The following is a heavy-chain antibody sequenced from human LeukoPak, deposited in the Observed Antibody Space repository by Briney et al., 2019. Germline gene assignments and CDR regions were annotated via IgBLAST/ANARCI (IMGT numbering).Heavy chain of an antibody. J-gene: IGHJ6*03. CDR2: IRYDGSNK. D-gene: IGHD5-12*01. Sequence: GGSLRLSCAASGFTFSSYGMHWVRQAPGKGLEWVAFIRYDGSNKYYADSVKGRFTISRDNSKNTLYLQMNSLRAEDTAVYYCARFYSGYGNYYYYMDVWGKGTTVTVSS. V-gene: IGHV3-30*02. CDR3: ARFYSGYGNYYYYMDV. CDR1: GFTFSSYG.